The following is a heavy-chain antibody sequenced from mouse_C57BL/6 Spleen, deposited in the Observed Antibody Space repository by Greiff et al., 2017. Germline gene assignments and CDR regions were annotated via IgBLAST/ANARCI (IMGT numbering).Heavy chain of an antibody. CDR1: GYTFTSYW. CDR2: IDPSDSYT. D-gene: IGHD3-2*02. J-gene: IGHJ3*01. V-gene: IGHV1-59*01. Sequence: QVQLQQPGAELVRPGTSVKLSCKASGYTFTSYWMHWVKQRPGQGLEWIGVIDPSDSYTNYNQKFKGKATLTVDTSSSTAYMQLSSLTSEDSAVYDCARCPTAQATWFAYWGQGTLVTVSA. CDR3: ARCPTAQATWFAY.